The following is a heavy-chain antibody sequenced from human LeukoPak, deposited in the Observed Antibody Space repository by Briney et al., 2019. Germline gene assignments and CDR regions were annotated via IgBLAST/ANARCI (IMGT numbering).Heavy chain of an antibody. J-gene: IGHJ4*02. Sequence: GGSLRLSCAASGFTFSSYGIHWVRQGPGKGREWVTFIQYDGINKYADSVKSRFTISKDNSKNVLYLQMSRLRADETPLYYCAKSSSRLDTASFEYWGQGTLVTVSS. V-gene: IGHV3-30*02. CDR3: AKSSSRLDTASFEY. D-gene: IGHD5-18*01. CDR1: GFTFSSYG. CDR2: IQYDGINK.